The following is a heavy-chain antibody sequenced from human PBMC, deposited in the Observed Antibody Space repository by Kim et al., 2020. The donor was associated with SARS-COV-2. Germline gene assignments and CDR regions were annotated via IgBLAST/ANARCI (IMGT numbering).Heavy chain of an antibody. CDR2: MSSSSSYT. V-gene: IGHV3-11*05. CDR1: GFTFSDYY. Sequence: GGSLRLSCAASGFTFSDYYMSWIRQAPGKGLEWVSYMSSSSSYTNYADSVKGRFTISRDNAKNSLYLQMNSLRAEDTAVYYCARVGYDYVWGSYRDYYYYCGMDVWGQGTTVTVSS. D-gene: IGHD3-16*02. J-gene: IGHJ6*02. CDR3: ARVGYDYVWGSYRDYYYYCGMDV.